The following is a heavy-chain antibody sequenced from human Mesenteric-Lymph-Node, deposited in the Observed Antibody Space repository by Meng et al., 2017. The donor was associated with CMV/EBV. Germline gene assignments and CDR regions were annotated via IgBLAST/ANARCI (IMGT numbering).Heavy chain of an antibody. CDR3: ARGYSSGFVAG. V-gene: IGHV4-34*01. D-gene: IGHD6-19*01. J-gene: IGHJ3*01. CDR2: INHSGST. CDR1: GFTFSFYA. Sequence: GSLRLSCAASGFTFSFYAMSWVRQPPGKGLEWIGEINHSGSTNYNPSLKSRVTISVDTSKNQFSLKLSSVTAADTAVYYCARGYSSGFVAGWGQGTMVTVSS.